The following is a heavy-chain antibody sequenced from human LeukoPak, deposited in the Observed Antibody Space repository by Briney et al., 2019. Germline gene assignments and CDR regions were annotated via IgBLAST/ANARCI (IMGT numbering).Heavy chain of an antibody. Sequence: SETLSLTCTVSGGSISSYYWSWIRQPPGKGREWIGYIYYSGSTNYNPSLKSRVTISVDTSKNQFSLKLSSVTAADTAVYYCARSLYSSGWYVYWGQGTLVTVSS. J-gene: IGHJ4*02. CDR3: ARSLYSSGWYVY. CDR1: GGSISSYY. D-gene: IGHD6-19*01. CDR2: IYYSGST. V-gene: IGHV4-59*01.